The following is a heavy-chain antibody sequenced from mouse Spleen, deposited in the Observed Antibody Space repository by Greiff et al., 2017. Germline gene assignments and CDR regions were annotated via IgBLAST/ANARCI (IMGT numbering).Heavy chain of an antibody. CDR2: IWSNGGI. CDR3: ARNSVLNYLDY. Sequence: QVQLKESGPDLVAPSQSLSITCTVSGFSLSSYGVHWVRQPPGKGLEWLVVIWSNGGITYNSALKSRLSITKDNSKSQVFLKLNSLQTDDTAIYYCARNSVLNYLDYWGQGTTLTVSS. V-gene: IGHV2-6*02. CDR1: GFSLSSYG. J-gene: IGHJ2*01.